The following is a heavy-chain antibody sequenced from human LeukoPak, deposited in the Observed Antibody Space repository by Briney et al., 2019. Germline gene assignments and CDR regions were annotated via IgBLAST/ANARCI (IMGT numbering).Heavy chain of an antibody. V-gene: IGHV3-30*02. J-gene: IGHJ4*02. D-gene: IGHD1-26*01. CDR3: AKEGGGGYFDY. Sequence: DSVKGRFTISRDNSKNTLYLQMNSLRAEDTAVYYCAKEGGGGYFDYWGRGTLVTVSS.